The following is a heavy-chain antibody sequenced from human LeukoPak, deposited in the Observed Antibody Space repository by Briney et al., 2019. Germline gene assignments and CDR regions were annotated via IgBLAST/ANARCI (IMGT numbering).Heavy chain of an antibody. CDR2: INQDRSEK. CDR3: ARDFRNAGDY. J-gene: IGHJ4*02. D-gene: IGHD1-14*01. CDR1: GFTFTTYW. V-gene: IGHV3-7*01. Sequence: GGSLRLSCAASGFTFTTYWINWVRQAPGEGLEWVAVINQDRSEKNYVDSVKGRFTISRDNAKNSLYLQMNSLRAEDTAVYYCARDFRNAGDYWGQGTLVTVSS.